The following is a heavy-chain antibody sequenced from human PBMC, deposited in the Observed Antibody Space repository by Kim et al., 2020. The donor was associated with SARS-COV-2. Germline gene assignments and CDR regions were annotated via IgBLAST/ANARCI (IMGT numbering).Heavy chain of an antibody. J-gene: IGHJ3*02. CDR2: FDPEDGET. D-gene: IGHD1-26*01. CDR1: GYTLTELS. V-gene: IGHV1-24*01. CDR3: ATEGSQRELQRAFDI. Sequence: ASVKVSCKVSGYTLTELSMHWVRQAPGKGLEWMGGFDPEDGETIYAQKFQGRVTMTEDTSTDTAYMELSSLRSEDTAVYYCATEGSQRELQRAFDIWGQGTMVTVSS.